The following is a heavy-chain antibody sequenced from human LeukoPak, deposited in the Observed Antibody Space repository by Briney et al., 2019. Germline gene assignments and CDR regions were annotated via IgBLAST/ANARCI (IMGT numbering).Heavy chain of an antibody. CDR1: GYTFNGYD. J-gene: IGHJ4*02. V-gene: IGHV1-8*01. CDR2: MNPNTGDT. Sequence: ASVRVSCKASGYTFNGYDINGVRQATGQGLEWMGWMNPNTGDTGYAQKFQGRVTMTRNSSIDTAYMELSGLRSEDTAVYYCTRGSLSGSSRDYWGQGTLLTVSS. D-gene: IGHD1-26*01. CDR3: TRGSLSGSSRDY.